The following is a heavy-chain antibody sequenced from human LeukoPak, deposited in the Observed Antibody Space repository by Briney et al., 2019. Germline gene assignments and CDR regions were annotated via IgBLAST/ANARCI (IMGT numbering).Heavy chain of an antibody. V-gene: IGHV1-69*13. Sequence: GASVKVSCKASGGTVSRYPISWVRQAPGQGLEWMGGIIPIFGTANYAQKFQGRVTITADESTSTAYMELSSLRSEDTAVYYCARETGSAWAGDVWGKGTTVTISS. CDR1: GGTVSRYP. CDR3: ARETGSAWAGDV. CDR2: IIPIFGTA. J-gene: IGHJ6*04. D-gene: IGHD6-19*01.